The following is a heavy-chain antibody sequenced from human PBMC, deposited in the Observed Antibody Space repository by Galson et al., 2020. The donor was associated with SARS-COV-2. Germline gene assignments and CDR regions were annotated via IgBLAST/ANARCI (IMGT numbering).Heavy chain of an antibody. Sequence: ASVKVSCTASGYTFTSYDINWVRQATGQGLEWMGWMNPNSGNTGYAQKFQGRVTMTRNTSISTAYMELSSLRSEDTAVYYCARSLIILTGYQPMGGWFDPWGEGTLFTVSS. CDR2: MNPNSGNT. V-gene: IGHV1-8*01. D-gene: IGHD3-9*01. CDR3: ARSLIILTGYQPMGGWFDP. J-gene: IGHJ5*02. CDR1: GYTFTSYD.